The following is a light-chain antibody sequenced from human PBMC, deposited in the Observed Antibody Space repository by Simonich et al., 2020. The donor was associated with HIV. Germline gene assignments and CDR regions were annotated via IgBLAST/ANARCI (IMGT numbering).Light chain of an antibody. CDR2: KDS. CDR3: YSAADNNLGV. Sequence: SYELTQPSSVSVSPGQTARINCSGDVLAKKYVRWFQQKPGKAPVLVIYKDSERPSGIPERFSGSSSGTTVTLTISGAQDEDEADYYCYSAADNNLGVFGGGTKLTVL. J-gene: IGLJ3*02. CDR1: VLAKKY. V-gene: IGLV3-27*01.